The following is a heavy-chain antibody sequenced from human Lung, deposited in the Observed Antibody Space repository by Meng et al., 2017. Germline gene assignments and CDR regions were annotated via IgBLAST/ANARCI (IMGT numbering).Heavy chain of an antibody. D-gene: IGHD4-11*01. J-gene: IGHJ4*02. V-gene: IGHV4-34*01. CDR3: ARGPTTMAHDFDY. CDR1: GWSFIGYY. Sequence: FRASETLSLTAVGSGWSFIGYYWVWIRHAPGQGLKGFMKINHRGTTISNPSLESLATLSEDTSHNNLSLKLSSVTAADSAVYYCARGPTTMAHDFDYWGQGTLVTVSS. CDR2: INHRGTT.